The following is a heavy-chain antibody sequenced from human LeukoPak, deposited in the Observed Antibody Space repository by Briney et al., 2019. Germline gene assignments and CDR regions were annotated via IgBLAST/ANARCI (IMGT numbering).Heavy chain of an antibody. CDR2: ISYDGSNK. CDR1: GFTFSSYE. CDR3: AKSLEPLAAAGNGDREYYGMDV. D-gene: IGHD6-13*01. V-gene: IGHV3-30*18. J-gene: IGHJ6*02. Sequence: GGSLRLSCAASGFTFSSYEMNWVRQAPGKGLEWVAVISYDGSNKYYADSVKGRFTISRDNSKNTLYLQMNSLGAEDTAVYYCAKSLEPLAAAGNGDREYYGMDVWGQGTTVTVSS.